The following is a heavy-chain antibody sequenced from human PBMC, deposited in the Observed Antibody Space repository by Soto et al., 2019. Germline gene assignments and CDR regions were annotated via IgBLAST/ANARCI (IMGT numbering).Heavy chain of an antibody. CDR2: INPNSGGT. V-gene: IGHV1-2*04. CDR3: ARGSLDDYYYYGMDV. CDR1: GYTFTGYY. J-gene: IGHJ6*02. Sequence: ASVKVSCTASGYTFTGYYMHWVRQAPGQGLEWMGWINPNSGGTNYAQKFQGWVTMTRDTSISTAYMELSRLRSDDTAVYYCARGSLDDYYYYGMDVWGQGTTVTVSS.